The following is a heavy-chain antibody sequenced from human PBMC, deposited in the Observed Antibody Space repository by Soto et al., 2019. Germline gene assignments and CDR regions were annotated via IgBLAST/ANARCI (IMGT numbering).Heavy chain of an antibody. V-gene: IGHV3-23*01. CDR1: GFTFSSYA. Sequence: GGSLRLSCAASGFTFSSYAMSWVRQAPGKGLEWVSAISGSGGSTYYADSVKGRFTISRDNSKNTLYLQMNSLRAEDTAVYYCAKGVYSSSSLYYFDYWGQGTLVTVSS. CDR2: ISGSGGST. D-gene: IGHD6-6*01. CDR3: AKGVYSSSSLYYFDY. J-gene: IGHJ4*02.